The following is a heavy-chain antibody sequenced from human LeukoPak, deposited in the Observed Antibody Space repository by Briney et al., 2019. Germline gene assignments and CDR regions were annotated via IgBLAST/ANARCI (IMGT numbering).Heavy chain of an antibody. D-gene: IGHD3-22*01. J-gene: IGHJ4*02. CDR1: GGSISSYY. Sequence: PSETLSLTCTVTGGSISSYYWSWIRQPPGKGLEWIGYIYYSGSTNYNPSLKSRVTISVDTSENQFSLKLSSVIAADTAVYYCARVSDDSSGYYHYWGQGTLVTVSS. CDR3: ARVSDDSSGYYHY. CDR2: IYYSGST. V-gene: IGHV4-59*01.